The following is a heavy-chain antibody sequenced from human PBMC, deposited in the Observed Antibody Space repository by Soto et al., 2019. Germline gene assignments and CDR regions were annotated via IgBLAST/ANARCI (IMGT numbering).Heavy chain of an antibody. V-gene: IGHV1-18*01. CDR1: GYTFINYG. J-gene: IGHJ6*03. D-gene: IGHD3-10*01. CDR2: VSAYNGNT. Sequence: QIQLVQSGAEVKKPGASVKVSCKASGYTFINYGISWVRPAPGQGLEWVGWVSAYNGNTNYAQSLQGRVTLTTETSTSTAYMELRSLTSDDTAVYFCARGDYYGSGPLLNTDNFYMDVWGKGTTVIVSS. CDR3: ARGDYYGSGPLLNTDNFYMDV.